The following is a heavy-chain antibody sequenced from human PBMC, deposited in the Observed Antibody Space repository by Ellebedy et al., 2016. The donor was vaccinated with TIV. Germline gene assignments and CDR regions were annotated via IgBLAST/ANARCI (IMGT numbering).Heavy chain of an antibody. CDR2: IKEDGSAI. D-gene: IGHD2-15*01. Sequence: GESLKISCVASGFTFSNYWMHWARQAPGKGLDWVANIKEDGSAIYYVDSVKGRFTISRDNAKNSLYLQMNSLRTEDTAVYYCARAIGAGDGKWGQGALVTVSS. J-gene: IGHJ4*02. CDR1: GFTFSNYW. CDR3: ARAIGAGDGK. V-gene: IGHV3-7*01.